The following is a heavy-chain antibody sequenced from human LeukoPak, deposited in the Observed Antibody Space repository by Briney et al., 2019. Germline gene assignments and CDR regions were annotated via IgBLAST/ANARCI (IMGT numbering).Heavy chain of an antibody. J-gene: IGHJ3*02. CDR2: INPNSGGT. Sequence: GASVKVSCKASGYTFTGYYMHWVRQAPGQGLEWMGWINPNSGGTNYGQKFQGRVTMTRDTSISTAYMELSRLRSDDTAVYYCARGSDYGDAEDAFDIWGQGTMVTVSS. D-gene: IGHD4-17*01. V-gene: IGHV1-2*02. CDR3: ARGSDYGDAEDAFDI. CDR1: GYTFTGYY.